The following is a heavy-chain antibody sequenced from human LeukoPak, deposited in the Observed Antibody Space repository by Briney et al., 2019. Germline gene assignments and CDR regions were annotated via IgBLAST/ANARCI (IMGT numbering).Heavy chain of an antibody. CDR3: ARRHPYCGGDCYWHYFDY. J-gene: IGHJ4*02. CDR2: ISGSGGST. CDR1: GFTFSSYA. D-gene: IGHD2-21*02. V-gene: IGHV3-23*01. Sequence: PGGSLRLSCAASGFTFSSYAMSWVRQAPGKGLEWVSAISGSGGSTYYADSVKGRFTISRDNSKNTLYLQMNSLRAEDTAVYYCARRHPYCGGDCYWHYFDYWGQGTLVTVSS.